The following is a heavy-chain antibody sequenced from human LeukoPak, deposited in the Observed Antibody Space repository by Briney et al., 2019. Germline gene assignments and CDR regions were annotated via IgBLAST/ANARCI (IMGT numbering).Heavy chain of an antibody. CDR2: INPNSGGT. J-gene: IGHJ6*03. D-gene: IGHD5-18*01. Sequence: GASVKVSCKASGYTFTGYYMHWVRQAPGQGLEWMGWINPNSGGTNYAQKFQGRVTMTRDTSISTAYMELGRLRSDDTAVYYCARDLRWIQLWGPGYYYMDVWGKGTTVTVSS. V-gene: IGHV1-2*02. CDR1: GYTFTGYY. CDR3: ARDLRWIQLWGPGYYYMDV.